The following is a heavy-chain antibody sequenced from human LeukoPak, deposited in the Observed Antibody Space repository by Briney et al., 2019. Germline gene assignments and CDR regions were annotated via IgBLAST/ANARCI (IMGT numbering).Heavy chain of an antibody. V-gene: IGHV1-69*06. CDR2: IIPIFGTA. Sequence: GASVKVSCKASGGTFSSYAISWVRQAPGQGLEWMGGIIPIFGTANYAQKFQGRVTITADKSTSTAYMELSSLRSEDTAVYYCARVEYYYGSGSYPYWGQGTLVTVSS. CDR3: ARVEYYYGSGSYPY. J-gene: IGHJ4*02. D-gene: IGHD3-10*01. CDR1: GGTFSSYA.